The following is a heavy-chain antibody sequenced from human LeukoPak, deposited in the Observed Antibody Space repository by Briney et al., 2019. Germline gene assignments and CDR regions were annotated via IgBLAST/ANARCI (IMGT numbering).Heavy chain of an antibody. V-gene: IGHV4-61*01. J-gene: IGHJ4*02. D-gene: IGHD2-2*01. Sequence: SETLSLTCTVSGVSVSSGSYYWSWIRQPPGKGLEWIGYIYYGGSTNYNPSLKSRVTISVDTSKNQFSLKLSSVTAADTAVYYCARINRASTSYDYWGQGTLVTVSS. CDR3: ARINRASTSYDY. CDR2: IYYGGST. CDR1: GVSVSSGSYY.